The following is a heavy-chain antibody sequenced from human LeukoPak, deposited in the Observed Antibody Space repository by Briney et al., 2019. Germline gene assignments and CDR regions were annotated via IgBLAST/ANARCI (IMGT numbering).Heavy chain of an antibody. D-gene: IGHD3-3*01. CDR1: GGSFSGYY. V-gene: IGHV4-34*01. J-gene: IGHJ5*02. CDR2: INHSGST. CDR3: ARWSGYYNNWFDP. Sequence: SETLSLTCAVYGGSFSGYYWSWIRQPPGKGLEWIGEINHSGSTNYNPSLKSRVTISVGTSKNQFSLKLSSVTAADTAVYYCARWSGYYNNWFDPWGQGTLVTVSS.